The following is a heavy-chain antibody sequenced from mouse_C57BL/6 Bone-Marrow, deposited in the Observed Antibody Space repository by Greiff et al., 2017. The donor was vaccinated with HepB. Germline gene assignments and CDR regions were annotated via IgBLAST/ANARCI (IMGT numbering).Heavy chain of an antibody. Sequence: VQLQQSGAELVRPGTSVKVSCKASGYAFTNYLIEWVKQRPGQGLEWIGVINPGSGGTNYNEKFKGKATLTADKSSSTAYMQLSSLTSEDSAVYFCARGSSYPDYWGQGTTLTVSS. CDR1: GYAFTNYL. V-gene: IGHV1-54*01. D-gene: IGHD1-1*01. J-gene: IGHJ2*01. CDR3: ARGSSYPDY. CDR2: INPGSGGT.